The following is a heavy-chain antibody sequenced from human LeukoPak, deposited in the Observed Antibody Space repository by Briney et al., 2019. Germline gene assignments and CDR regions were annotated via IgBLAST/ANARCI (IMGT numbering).Heavy chain of an antibody. CDR2: ISWNSGSI. D-gene: IGHD2-15*01. CDR1: GFTFDDYA. Sequence: PGRSLRLSCAASGFTFDDYAMHWVRQAPGKGLEWVSGISWNSGSIGYADSVKGRFTISRDNAKNSLYLQMNSLRAEDTALYYCAKDMDCSGGSCLDNYYYYGMDVWGQGTTVTVSS. V-gene: IGHV3-9*01. J-gene: IGHJ6*02. CDR3: AKDMDCSGGSCLDNYYYYGMDV.